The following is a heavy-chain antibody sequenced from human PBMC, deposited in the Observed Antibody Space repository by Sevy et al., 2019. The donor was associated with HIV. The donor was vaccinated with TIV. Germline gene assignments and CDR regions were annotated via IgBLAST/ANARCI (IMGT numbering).Heavy chain of an antibody. V-gene: IGHV3-30-3*01. Sequence: GGSLRLSCAVSGFSFSHYAFHWVRQAPGKGLEWVSLISYDGTYKYYADSVKGRFTISRDNSKNTLYLQMNSLRGNDTAVYYCARVPVSYCTNDCYHRFDYWGPGALVTVSS. D-gene: IGHD2-8*01. J-gene: IGHJ4*02. CDR1: GFSFSHYA. CDR3: ARVPVSYCTNDCYHRFDY. CDR2: ISYDGTYK.